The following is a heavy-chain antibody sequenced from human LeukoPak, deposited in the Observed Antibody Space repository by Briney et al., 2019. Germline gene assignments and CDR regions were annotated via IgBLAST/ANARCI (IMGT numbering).Heavy chain of an antibody. Sequence: SETLSLTCTVSGGSISSGGYYWSWIRQHPGKGLEWIGYIYYSGSTYYNPSLKSRVTISVDTSKNQFSLKLSSVTAADTAVYYCAKGRVAAAGTSVGWFDPWGQGTLVTVSS. CDR3: AKGRVAAAGTSVGWFDP. CDR2: IYYSGST. D-gene: IGHD6-13*01. V-gene: IGHV4-31*03. CDR1: GGSISSGGYY. J-gene: IGHJ5*02.